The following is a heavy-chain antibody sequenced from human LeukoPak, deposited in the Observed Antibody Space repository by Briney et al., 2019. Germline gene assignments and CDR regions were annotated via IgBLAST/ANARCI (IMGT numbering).Heavy chain of an antibody. D-gene: IGHD2-15*01. CDR2: INPNSGGT. CDR1: GYTFTGYY. V-gene: IGHV1-2*02. CDR3: AREFRRVVVVAATRGQVDY. Sequence: ASVKVSCKASGYTFTGYYMHWVRQAPGQGLEWMGWINPNSGGTNYAQKSQGRVTMTRDTSISTAYMELSRLRSDDTAVYYCAREFRRVVVVAATRGQVDYWGPGTLVTVSS. J-gene: IGHJ4*02.